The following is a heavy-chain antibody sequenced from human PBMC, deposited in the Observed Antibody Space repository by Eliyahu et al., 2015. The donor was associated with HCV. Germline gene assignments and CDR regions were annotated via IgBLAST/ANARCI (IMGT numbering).Heavy chain of an antibody. Sequence: VQLVQSGAEVKKPGESLKISCEVSGYRFSSFWIGWVRQTPGKGVGGVGTIFFRDSHTTYSPSSQGQVTISADKSINTAYLQWSSLKASDTAIYYCARQSREWGHFFDYWGQGSLVTVSS. CDR2: IFFRDSHT. J-gene: IGHJ4*02. D-gene: IGHD2-8*01. CDR3: ARQSREWGHFFDY. V-gene: IGHV5-51*01. CDR1: GYRFSSFW.